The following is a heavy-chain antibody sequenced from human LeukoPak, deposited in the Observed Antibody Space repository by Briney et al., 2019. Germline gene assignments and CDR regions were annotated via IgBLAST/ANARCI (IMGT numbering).Heavy chain of an antibody. CDR2: IIRSFGTA. CDR3: ARIGSTSFEEGYFDY. CDR1: GCTFSSYA. D-gene: IGHD2-2*01. Sequence: SVRLSCEASGCTFSSYAISWVRQAPGKGLEWVSAIIRSFGTAYYAQTFKGRVTITTDESTSTAYMELSSLRSEDTAVYYCARIGSTSFEEGYFDYWGQGTLVTVSS. V-gene: IGHV1-69*05. J-gene: IGHJ4*02.